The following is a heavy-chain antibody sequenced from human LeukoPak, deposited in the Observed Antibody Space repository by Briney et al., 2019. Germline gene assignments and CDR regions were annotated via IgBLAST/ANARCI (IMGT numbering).Heavy chain of an antibody. CDR2: ISSSGSTI. CDR1: GFTFSSYE. V-gene: IGHV3-48*03. J-gene: IGHJ4*02. CDR3: AKDPDGYNLGPFDY. Sequence: PGGSLRLSCAASGFTFSSYEMNWVRQAPGKGLEWVSYISSSGSTIYYADSVKGRFTISRDNAKNSLYLQMNSLRAEDTAVYYCAKDPDGYNLGPFDYWGQGTLVTVSS. D-gene: IGHD5-24*01.